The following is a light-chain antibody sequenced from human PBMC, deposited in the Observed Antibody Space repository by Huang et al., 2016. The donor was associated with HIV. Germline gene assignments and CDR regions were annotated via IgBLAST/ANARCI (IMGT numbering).Light chain of an antibody. V-gene: IGKV1-6*01. CDR2: SAS. J-gene: IGKJ1*01. CDR3: LQDYNYPCT. CDR1: QGIRNE. Sequence: AIQMTQSPSSLSASVGDRVTITCRASQGIRNELGWYQQKPGRAPKLLIYSASGLQSGVPSRFSGSGSDTNCTLTINSLQPEDIATYYCLQDYNYPCTFGQGTKVEIK.